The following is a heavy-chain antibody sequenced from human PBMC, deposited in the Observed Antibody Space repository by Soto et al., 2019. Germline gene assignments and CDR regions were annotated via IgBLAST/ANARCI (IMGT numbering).Heavy chain of an antibody. D-gene: IGHD5-18*01. V-gene: IGHV3-15*01. CDR3: TTGFYTYALDY. J-gene: IGHJ4*02. CDR1: GFNFDNAW. CDR2: IKRMIDGRTT. Sequence: EVQLVESGGGLVKPGGSLRLSCATSGFNFDNAWMTWVRQAPGKGLEWVGHIKRMIDGRTTNYAGPVKGRFTISRDDAKTTLYLQMNSLKTEDTAMYFCTTGFYTYALDYWGQGTLVTVSS.